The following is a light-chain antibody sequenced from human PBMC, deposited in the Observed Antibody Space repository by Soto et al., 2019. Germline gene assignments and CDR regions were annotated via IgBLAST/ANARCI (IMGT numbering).Light chain of an antibody. CDR3: CSYAGSSTHVV. CDR2: EVS. J-gene: IGLJ2*01. CDR1: SSDVGSYNL. V-gene: IGLV2-23*02. Sequence: QSALTQPASVSGSLGQSITISCTGTSSDVGSYNLVSWYQQHPGKAPKLMIYEVSKRPSGVSNRFSGSKSGNTASLTISGLQAEDEADYYCCSYAGSSTHVVFGGGTKLTVL.